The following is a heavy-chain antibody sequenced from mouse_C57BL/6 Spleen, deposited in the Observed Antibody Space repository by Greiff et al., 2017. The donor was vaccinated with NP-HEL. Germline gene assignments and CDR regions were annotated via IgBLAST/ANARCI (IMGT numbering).Heavy chain of an antibody. V-gene: IGHV1-7*01. CDR2: INPSSGYT. CDR1: GYTFTSYW. CDR3: AREDSNWGYAMDY. J-gene: IGHJ4*01. Sequence: QVQLQQSGAELVKPGASVKLSCKASGYTFTSYWMHWVKQRPGQGLEWIGYINPSSGYTKYNQKFKDKATLTADKSSSTAYMQLSSLTYEDSAVYYCAREDSNWGYAMDYWGQGTSVTVSS. D-gene: IGHD2-5*01.